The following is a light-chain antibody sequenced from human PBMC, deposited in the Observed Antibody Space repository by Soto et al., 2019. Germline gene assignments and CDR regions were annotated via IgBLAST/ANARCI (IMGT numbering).Light chain of an antibody. CDR3: QVWDPFSDHLFV. J-gene: IGLJ1*01. V-gene: IGLV3-21*02. Sequence: SYELTQPPSVSVAPRQTARITCGGNNIGSMSVHWYQQKPGQAPVLVVYSVNDRPAGIPEHFSGSNSGNTATLTIGRVEAGNEADYYCQVWDPFSDHLFVFGRGTKLTVL. CDR1: NIGSMS. CDR2: SVN.